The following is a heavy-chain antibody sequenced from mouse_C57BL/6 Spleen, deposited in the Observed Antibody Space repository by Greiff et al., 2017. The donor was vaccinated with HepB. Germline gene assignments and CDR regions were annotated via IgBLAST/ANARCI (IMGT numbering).Heavy chain of an antibody. D-gene: IGHD1-1*01. CDR3: ERSKKIVATYCDY. CDR1: GYTFTSYW. Sequence: VQLQQSGAELVKAGASVKMSCKASGYTFTSYWMHWVKQRLGQGLEWFAETNPTNGRTYYNEKFKSKATLTVDKSSSTAYMLLSGPTFEDSAVYYCERSKKIVATYCDYWGQGTTLTVSS. J-gene: IGHJ2*01. CDR2: TNPTNGRT. V-gene: IGHV1S81*02.